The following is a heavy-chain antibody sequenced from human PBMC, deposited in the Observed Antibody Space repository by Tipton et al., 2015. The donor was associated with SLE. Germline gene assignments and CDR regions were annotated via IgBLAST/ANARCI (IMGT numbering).Heavy chain of an antibody. V-gene: IGHV4-39*01. CDR2: IYYGGTT. Sequence: TLSLTCTVSGDSMSRSGYYWVWIRQSPGKGLEWIGRIYYGGTTYYNPSLMSRVTISVDTSQNQFSLRLTSVTAADTAVYYCGRHKTATRAFDFWGQGTLVTVSS. CDR1: GDSMSRSGYY. CDR3: GRHKTATRAFDF. J-gene: IGHJ3*01. D-gene: IGHD1-1*01.